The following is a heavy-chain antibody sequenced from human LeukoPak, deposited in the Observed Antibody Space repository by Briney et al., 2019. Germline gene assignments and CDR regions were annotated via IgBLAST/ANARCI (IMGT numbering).Heavy chain of an antibody. J-gene: IGHJ5*02. CDR3: ARSPPHSKLRFDP. Sequence: GSLRLSCVASEFIFSNFAMSWVRQAPGKGLEWVSTISGNAAATYYGDSVKGRFTISRDNAKNSLYLQMNSLRDEDTAVYYCARSPPHSKLRFDPWGQGTLVTVSS. D-gene: IGHD6-13*01. CDR2: ISGNAAAT. CDR1: EFIFSNFA. V-gene: IGHV3-23*01.